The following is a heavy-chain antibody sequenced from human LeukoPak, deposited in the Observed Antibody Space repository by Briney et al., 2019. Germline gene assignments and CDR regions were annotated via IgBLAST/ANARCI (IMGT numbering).Heavy chain of an antibody. CDR1: GFTFSSYS. Sequence: GGSLRLSCAASGFTFSSYSMNWVRQAPGKGLEWVSSISSISYIYYADSVKGQFTFPRDNPKTSLYLQMTSLRAEDTAVYSCAGGGNSRPFDYWGQGTLVTVSS. J-gene: IGHJ4*02. CDR2: ISSISYI. CDR3: AGGGNSRPFDY. D-gene: IGHD4-23*01. V-gene: IGHV3-21*01.